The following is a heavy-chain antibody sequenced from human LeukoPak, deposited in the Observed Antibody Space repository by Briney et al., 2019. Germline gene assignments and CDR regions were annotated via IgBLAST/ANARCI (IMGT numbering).Heavy chain of an antibody. J-gene: IGHJ4*02. CDR3: ARLKIVNSSGFDY. CDR2: INPNSGGT. Sequence: GASVKVSCKASGYTFTGYYMHWVRQAPGQGLEWMGRINPNSGGTNYAQKFQGRVTMTRDTSISTAYMELSRLRSDDTAVYYCARLKIVNSSGFDYWGQGTLVTVSS. D-gene: IGHD3-22*01. CDR1: GYTFTGYY. V-gene: IGHV1-2*06.